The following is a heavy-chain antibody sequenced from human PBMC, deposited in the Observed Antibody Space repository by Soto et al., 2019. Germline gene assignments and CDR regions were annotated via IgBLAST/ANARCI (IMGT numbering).Heavy chain of an antibody. CDR1: GGSISSYY. J-gene: IGHJ3*02. Sequence: SETLSLTCTVSGGSISSYYWSWIRQPPGKGLEWIGYIYYSGSTNYNPSLKSRVTISVDTSKNQFSLKLSSVTAADTAVYYCARENDSSGYDAFDIWGQGTMVTVSS. CDR2: IYYSGST. V-gene: IGHV4-59*01. D-gene: IGHD3-22*01. CDR3: ARENDSSGYDAFDI.